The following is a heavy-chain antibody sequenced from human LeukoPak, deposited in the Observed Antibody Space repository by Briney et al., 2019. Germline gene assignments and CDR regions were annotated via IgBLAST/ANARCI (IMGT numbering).Heavy chain of an antibody. CDR1: GFTFSSYA. V-gene: IGHV3-30-3*01. CDR2: ISYDGSNK. J-gene: IGHJ4*02. D-gene: IGHD6-13*01. Sequence: GGSLRLSCAASGFTFSSYAMHWVRQAPGKGLEWVAVISYDGSNKYYADSVKGRFTISRDNSKNTLYLQMNSLRAEDTAVYYCAKAAAAPGFDFWGQGTLVTVSS. CDR3: AKAAAAPGFDF.